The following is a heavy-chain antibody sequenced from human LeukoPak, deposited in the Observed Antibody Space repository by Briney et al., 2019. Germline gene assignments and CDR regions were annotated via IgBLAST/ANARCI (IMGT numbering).Heavy chain of an antibody. J-gene: IGHJ4*02. D-gene: IGHD2-15*01. V-gene: IGHV4-59*01. CDR2: IYYNGST. Sequence: PPETRWLTWTISGGCISYYYRSWIWQSPWKRLEWIGYIYYNGSTNYNPSLKSRVTMSVDMSKNQFSLKLSSVTAADTAIYYCARKGGHFDYWGQGTLVTVSS. CDR3: ARKGGHFDY. CDR1: GGCISYYY.